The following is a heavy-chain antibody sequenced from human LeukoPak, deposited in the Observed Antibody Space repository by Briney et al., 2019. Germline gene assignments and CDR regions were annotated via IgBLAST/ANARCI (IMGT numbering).Heavy chain of an antibody. Sequence: GESLKISCKGSGYSFTSYWIGWVRQMPGKGLEWMGIIYPGDSDTRYSPSFQGQVTISADKSISTAYLQWSSLKASDTAMYYCARHVETRCCSSTSCRSVNWFDPWGQGTLVTVSS. CDR1: GYSFTSYW. CDR3: ARHVETRCCSSTSCRSVNWFDP. CDR2: IYPGDSDT. V-gene: IGHV5-51*01. D-gene: IGHD2-2*01. J-gene: IGHJ5*02.